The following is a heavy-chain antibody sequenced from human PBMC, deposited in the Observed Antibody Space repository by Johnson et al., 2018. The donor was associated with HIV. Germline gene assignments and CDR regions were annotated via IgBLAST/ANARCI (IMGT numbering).Heavy chain of an antibody. CDR1: GFTFSTYA. CDR2: VGHDGGIN. J-gene: IGHJ3*02. Sequence: QVQLVESGGGVVQPGRSLRLSCVASGFTFSTYAMHWVRQAPGKGLEWVAEVGHDGGINTYAESVKGRFTVYRDNSKNTLYLQMNTLGAEDTAVYYCARDHMLWGLNGFIIWGQGTMVPVSA. V-gene: IGHV3-30-3*01. D-gene: IGHD3-10*02. CDR3: ARDHMLWGLNGFII.